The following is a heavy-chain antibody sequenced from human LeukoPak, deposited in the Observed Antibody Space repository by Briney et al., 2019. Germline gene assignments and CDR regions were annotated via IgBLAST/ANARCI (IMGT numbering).Heavy chain of an antibody. CDR2: ISSSSSYI. D-gene: IGHD3-22*01. J-gene: IGHJ1*01. Sequence: GGSLRLSCAASGFTFSSYSMNWVRQAPGKGLEWVSSISSSSSYIYYADSVKGRFTISRDNSKNTLYLQMNSLRAEDTAVYYCARSPFDLLRYFQHWGQGTLVTVSS. CDR1: GFTFSSYS. CDR3: ARSPFDLLRYFQH. V-gene: IGHV3-21*01.